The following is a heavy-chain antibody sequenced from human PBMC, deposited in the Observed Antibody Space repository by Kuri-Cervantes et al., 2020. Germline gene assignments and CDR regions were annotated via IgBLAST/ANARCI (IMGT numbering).Heavy chain of an antibody. V-gene: IGHV1-69*05. CDR3: ARDRYSDGTNNHYYESAY. CDR1: GGTFSSYA. D-gene: IGHD3-22*01. J-gene: IGHJ4*02. Sequence: SVKVSCKASGGTFSSYAISWVRQAPGQGLEWMGGIIPIFGTANYAQKFQGRVTITTGESTSTAYMEVSSLRSEDTAMYYCARDRYSDGTNNHYYESAYWGQGTLVTVSS. CDR2: IIPIFGTA.